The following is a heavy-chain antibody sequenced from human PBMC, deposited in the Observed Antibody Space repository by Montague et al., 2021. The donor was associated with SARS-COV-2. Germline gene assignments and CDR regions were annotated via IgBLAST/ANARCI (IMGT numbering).Heavy chain of an antibody. Sequence: SETLSLTCTVSGGTVGSSNFYWGWIRQPPGKGLEWIGSVYYSGITYYRPSLKSRVTISVDTSKNHFSLKLNSVTAADTAVYYCARHPPGYYDRGSLYKLYWYFDLWGRGTLVTVSS. V-gene: IGHV4-39*01. CDR1: GGTVGSSNFY. J-gene: IGHJ2*01. CDR3: ARHPPGYYDRGSLYKLYWYFDL. D-gene: IGHD3-22*01. CDR2: VYYSGIT.